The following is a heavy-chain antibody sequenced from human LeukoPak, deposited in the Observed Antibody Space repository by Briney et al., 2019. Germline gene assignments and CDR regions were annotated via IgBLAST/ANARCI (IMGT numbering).Heavy chain of an antibody. CDR2: ISGSGGST. Sequence: GGSLRLSCAASGFTFSSYAMSWVRQAPGKGLEWVSAISGSGGSTYYADSVKGRFTISRDNSKNTLYLQMNSLRAEDTAVYYCAKDSNDYDYGWRSYPFADYSSQGNLVTVYS. D-gene: IGHD3-16*02. V-gene: IGHV3-23*01. CDR3: AKDSNDYDYGWRSYPFADY. CDR1: GFTFSSYA. J-gene: IGHJ4*02.